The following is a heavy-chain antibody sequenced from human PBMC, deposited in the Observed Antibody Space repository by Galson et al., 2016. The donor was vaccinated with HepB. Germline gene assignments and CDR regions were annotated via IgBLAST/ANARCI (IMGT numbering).Heavy chain of an antibody. J-gene: IGHJ5*02. V-gene: IGHV1-3*01. CDR3: VRDHYDSSGYPYNWFDP. D-gene: IGHD3-22*01. CDR2: INAGNGNT. Sequence: CKASGYTFTNYAMHWVRQTPGQRLEWMGWINAGNGNTKYSQKFQGRVTITRDTSASTAYMELSSLRSEDTAVYYCVRDHYDSSGYPYNWFDPWGQGTLVTVSS. CDR1: GYTFTNYA.